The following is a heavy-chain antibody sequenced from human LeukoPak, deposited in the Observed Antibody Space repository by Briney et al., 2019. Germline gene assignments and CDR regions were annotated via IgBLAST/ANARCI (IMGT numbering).Heavy chain of an antibody. Sequence: PSETLSLTCTVSGGSISSYYWSWIRQPPGKGLEWIGHIYYSGSTNYNPSLKSRVTISVDTSKNQFSLKLSSVTAADTAVYYCARDIDYFDYWGQGTLVTVSS. D-gene: IGHD3-16*02. CDR3: ARDIDYFDY. V-gene: IGHV4-59*12. CDR1: GGSISSYY. CDR2: IYYSGST. J-gene: IGHJ4*02.